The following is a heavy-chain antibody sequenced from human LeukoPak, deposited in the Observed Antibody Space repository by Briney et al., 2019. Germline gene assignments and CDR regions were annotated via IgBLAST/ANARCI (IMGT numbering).Heavy chain of an antibody. J-gene: IGHJ4*02. Sequence: KTSQTLSLTCTVSGGSISSGDYYWSWIRQPPGKGLEWIGYIYYSGSTYYNPSLKSRVTISVDTSKNQFSLKLSSVTAADTAVYYCARVGTAIAEYFDYWGQATLVTVSS. CDR3: ARVGTAIAEYFDY. CDR2: IYYSGST. V-gene: IGHV4-30-4*08. CDR1: GGSISSGDYY. D-gene: IGHD5-18*01.